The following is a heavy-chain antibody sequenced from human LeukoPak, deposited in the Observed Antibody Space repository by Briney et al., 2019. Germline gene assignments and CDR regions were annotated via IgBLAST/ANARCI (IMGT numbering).Heavy chain of an antibody. J-gene: IGHJ4*02. CDR1: GFTFSSYA. Sequence: GGSLRLSCAASGFTFSSYAMHWVRQAPGKGLEWVAVISYDGSNKYYADSVKGRFTISRDNSKNTLYLQMNSLRAEDTAVYYCARGAGYSGYDNGDYWGQGTLVTVSS. V-gene: IGHV3-30-3*01. D-gene: IGHD5-12*01. CDR3: ARGAGYSGYDNGDY. CDR2: ISYDGSNK.